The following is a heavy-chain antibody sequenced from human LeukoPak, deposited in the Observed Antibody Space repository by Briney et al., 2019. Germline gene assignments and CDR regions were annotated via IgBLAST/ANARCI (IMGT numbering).Heavy chain of an antibody. CDR1: GFTFSSYG. D-gene: IGHD2/OR15-2a*01. CDR3: VKSRIMDD. Sequence: PGGSLRLSCSASGFTFSSYGLHWVRQAPGKGLEYVSAISTNGGTTYYADSVKGRFTISRDNSKNTLYLQMSSLRAEDTAVYYCVKSRIMDDWGQGTLVTVSA. V-gene: IGHV3-64D*09. J-gene: IGHJ4*02. CDR2: ISTNGGTT.